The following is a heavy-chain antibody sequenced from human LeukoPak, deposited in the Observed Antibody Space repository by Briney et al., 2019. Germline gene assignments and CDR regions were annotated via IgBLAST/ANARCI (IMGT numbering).Heavy chain of an antibody. D-gene: IGHD6-19*01. Sequence: ASVKVSCKASGYTFTGYYMHWVRQAPGQGLEWMGWINPNSGGTNYAQKFQGRVTMTRDTSISTAYMELSRLRSDDTAVYYCARAAVADYYYYYYMDVWGKGTTVTVSS. CDR1: GYTFTGYY. CDR3: ARAAVADYYYYYYMDV. CDR2: INPNSGGT. J-gene: IGHJ6*03. V-gene: IGHV1-2*02.